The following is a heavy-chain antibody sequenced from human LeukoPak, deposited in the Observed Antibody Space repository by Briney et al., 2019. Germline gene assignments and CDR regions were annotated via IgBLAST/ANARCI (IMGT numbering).Heavy chain of an antibody. J-gene: IGHJ3*02. V-gene: IGHV3-23*01. Sequence: GGSLRLSCAASRFTFSSYAMSWVRQAPGKGLEWVSAISGSGGSTYYADSVKGRFTISRDNSKNTLYLQMNSLRAEDTAVYYCAKDPRDYVWGSYRDDAFDIWGQGTMVTVSS. CDR1: RFTFSSYA. D-gene: IGHD3-16*02. CDR2: ISGSGGST. CDR3: AKDPRDYVWGSYRDDAFDI.